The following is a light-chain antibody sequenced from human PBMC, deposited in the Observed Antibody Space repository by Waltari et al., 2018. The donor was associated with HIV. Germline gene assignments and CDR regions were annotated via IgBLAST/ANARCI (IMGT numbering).Light chain of an antibody. CDR1: QSVLYSSNNKNY. CDR2: WAS. V-gene: IGKV4-1*01. Sequence: DIVMTQSPDSLAVSLGERATINCKSSQSVLYSSNNKNYLAWYQQKRGQPPQLLIYWASTRESGVPDRFSGSGSGTDFTLTISSLQAEDVAVYYCQQYYSTLALTFGGGTKVEIK. J-gene: IGKJ4*01. CDR3: QQYYSTLALT.